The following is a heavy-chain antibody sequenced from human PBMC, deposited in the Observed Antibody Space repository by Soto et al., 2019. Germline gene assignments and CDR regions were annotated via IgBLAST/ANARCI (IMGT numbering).Heavy chain of an antibody. CDR1: GGTISSGDYH. J-gene: IGHJ5*02. Sequence: SETLSLTCTVSGGTISSGDYHWSWIRQPPGKGLEWIGNIHNSGNIYYNPSLKSRLSISVDTSKNQFSLELSSVTAADTAVYFCARVTNIISRFSSRFAPRGQGTLVTVSS. CDR2: IHNSGNI. D-gene: IGHD3-3*01. V-gene: IGHV4-30-4*01. CDR3: ARVTNIISRFSSRFAP.